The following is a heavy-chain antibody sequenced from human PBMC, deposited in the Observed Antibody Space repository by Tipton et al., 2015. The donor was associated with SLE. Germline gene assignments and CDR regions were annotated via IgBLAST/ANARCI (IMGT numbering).Heavy chain of an antibody. CDR3: ARDHNTAVAGRVGAFDI. Sequence: LRLSCTVSGGSISSHYWSWIRQPPGKGLEWIGYIYYSGSTNYNPSLKSRVTISVDTSKNQFSLKLSSVTAADTAVYYCARDHNTAVAGRVGAFDIWGQGTMVTVSS. V-gene: IGHV4-59*11. D-gene: IGHD6-19*01. J-gene: IGHJ3*02. CDR1: GGSISSHY. CDR2: IYYSGST.